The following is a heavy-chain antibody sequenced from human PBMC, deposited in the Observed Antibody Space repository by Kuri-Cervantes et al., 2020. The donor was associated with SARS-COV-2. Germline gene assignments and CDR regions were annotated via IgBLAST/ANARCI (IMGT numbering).Heavy chain of an antibody. D-gene: IGHD1-1*01. V-gene: IGHV3-21*01. CDR1: GFPFGAYS. J-gene: IGHJ4*02. CDR3: VRDGDHWNFDY. Sequence: LSLTCAASGFPFGAYSMVWVRQAPGKGLEWVSAISPDSYHIYYADSVKARFSISRDNAKNSLFLQMNSLRAEDTAVYYCVRDGDHWNFDYWGQGTLVTVSS. CDR2: ISPDSYHI.